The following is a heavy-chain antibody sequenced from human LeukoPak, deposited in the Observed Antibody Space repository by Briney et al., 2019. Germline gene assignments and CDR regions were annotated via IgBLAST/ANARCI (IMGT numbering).Heavy chain of an antibody. CDR3: GRDIVGGGDDY. Sequence: GGSLRLPCVASGFTFTKHWMSWVRQAPGRGLEWVANIKEDGSVKNYVDSVKGRFTISRDNARNSVSLQMNSLRAEDTAMYYCGRDIVGGGDDYWGQGTLVTVSS. CDR1: GFTFTKHW. CDR2: IKEDGSVK. D-gene: IGHD2-21*02. J-gene: IGHJ4*02. V-gene: IGHV3-7*01.